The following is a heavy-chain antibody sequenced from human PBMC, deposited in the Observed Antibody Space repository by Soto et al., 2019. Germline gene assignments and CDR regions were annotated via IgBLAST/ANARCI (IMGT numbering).Heavy chain of an antibody. CDR2: IYTSGST. J-gene: IGHJ6*02. V-gene: IGHV4-4*07. CDR3: AGDYSWSYYYYGMDV. Sequence: QVQLQESGPGLVKPSETLSLTCTVSGGSISSYYWSWIRQPAGKGLEWIGRIYTSGSTNYNPSLKRRVPMSGDKSQKQFSLKLGSVAGAGTAVYYCAGDYSWSYYYYGMDVWGQGTTVTVSS. CDR1: GGSISSYY. D-gene: IGHD6-13*01.